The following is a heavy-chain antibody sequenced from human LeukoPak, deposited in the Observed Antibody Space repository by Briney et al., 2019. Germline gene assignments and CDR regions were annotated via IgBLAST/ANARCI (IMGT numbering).Heavy chain of an antibody. J-gene: IGHJ3*02. CDR2: IYPSDSYT. Sequence: GESLRTSCKGSGYSFTNYWISWVRQMPGKGLEWMGRIYPSDSYTNYSPSFQGHLTIPADKSINTADLQWSRLKASDTAMYYCATDPPLRPKDYYGSARGAFDIWGQGTMVTVSS. D-gene: IGHD3-10*01. CDR1: GYSFTNYW. V-gene: IGHV5-10-1*01. CDR3: ATDPPLRPKDYYGSARGAFDI.